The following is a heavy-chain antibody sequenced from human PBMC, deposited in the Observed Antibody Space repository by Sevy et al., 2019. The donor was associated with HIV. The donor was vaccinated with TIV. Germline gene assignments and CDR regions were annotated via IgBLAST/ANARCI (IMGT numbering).Heavy chain of an antibody. V-gene: IGHV3-11*01. CDR3: ARDSIKYSSSLAGFDY. Sequence: GGSLRLSCAASGFTFSDYYMSWIRQAPGKGLEWVSYISSSGSTIYYAHSVKGRFTISRDNAKNSLYLQMNSLRAEDAAVSYCARDSIKYSSSLAGFDYWGQGTLVTVSS. CDR1: GFTFSDYY. CDR2: ISSSGSTI. J-gene: IGHJ4*02. D-gene: IGHD6-6*01.